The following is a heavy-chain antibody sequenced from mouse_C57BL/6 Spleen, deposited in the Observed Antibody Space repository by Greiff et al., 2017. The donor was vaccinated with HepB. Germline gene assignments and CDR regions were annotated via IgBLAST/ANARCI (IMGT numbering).Heavy chain of an antibody. Sequence: DVKLVESGGGLVKPGGSLKLSCAASGFTFSDYGMHWVRQAPEKGLEWVAYISSGSSTIYYADTVKGRFTISRDNAKNTLFLKMTSLRSEDTAMYYCARDGDPHYFDYWGQGTTLTVSS. CDR2: ISSGSSTI. CDR1: GFTFSDYG. J-gene: IGHJ2*01. V-gene: IGHV5-17*01. CDR3: ARDGDPHYFDY. D-gene: IGHD2-13*01.